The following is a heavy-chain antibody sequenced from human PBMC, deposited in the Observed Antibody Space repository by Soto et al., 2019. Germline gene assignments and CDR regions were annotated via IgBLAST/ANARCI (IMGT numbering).Heavy chain of an antibody. D-gene: IGHD3-10*01. CDR3: ARGSAMARGVIISPYYYYYVDV. J-gene: IGHJ6*03. CDR2: INPNSGGT. CDR1: GYTFTGYY. V-gene: IGHV1-2*04. Sequence: ASVKVSCKASGYTFTGYYMHWVRQAPGQGLEWMGWINPNSGGTNYAQKFQGWVTMTRDTSISTAYMELSRLRSDDTAVYYCARGSAMARGVIISPYYYYYVDVWGKGTTVTVSS.